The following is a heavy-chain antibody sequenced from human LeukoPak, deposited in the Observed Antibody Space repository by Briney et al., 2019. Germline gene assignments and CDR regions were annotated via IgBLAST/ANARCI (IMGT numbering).Heavy chain of an antibody. V-gene: IGHV3-7*01. J-gene: IGHJ5*02. Sequence: GGSLRLSCAASGFTFSSYWMSWVRQVPGKGLEWVANIKQDGSEKYYVDSVKGRFTISRDNAKNSLYLQMNSLRAEDTAVYYCARAEWEPHLHNWFDPWGQGTLVTVSS. CDR3: ARAEWEPHLHNWFDP. CDR1: GFTFSSYW. CDR2: IKQDGSEK. D-gene: IGHD1-26*01.